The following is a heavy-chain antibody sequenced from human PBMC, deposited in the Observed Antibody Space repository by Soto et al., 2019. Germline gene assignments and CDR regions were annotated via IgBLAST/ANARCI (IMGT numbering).Heavy chain of an antibody. CDR2: IIPIFGTA. J-gene: IGHJ5*02. CDR1: GGTFSSYA. Sequence: QVQLVQSGAEVKKPGSSVKVSCKASGGTFSSYAISWVRQAPGQGLEWMGGIIPIFGTANYAQKSQGRVTITADESTSTAYMELSSLRSEDTAVYYCARRMDYSSGWSSNWFDPWGQGTLVTVSS. V-gene: IGHV1-69*01. CDR3: ARRMDYSSGWSSNWFDP. D-gene: IGHD6-19*01.